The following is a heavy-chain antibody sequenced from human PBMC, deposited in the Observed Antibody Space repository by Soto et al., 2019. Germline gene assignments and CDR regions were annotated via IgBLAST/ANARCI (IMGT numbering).Heavy chain of an antibody. J-gene: IGHJ6*02. D-gene: IGHD1-1*01. CDR3: ATFQLEMDYYYYGMDV. V-gene: IGHV1-46*01. Sequence: ASVKVSCKASGYTFTSYYMHWVRQAPGQGLEWMGIINPSGGSTSYAQKFQGRVTMTRDTSTSTVYMELSSLRSEDTAVYYCATFQLEMDYYYYGMDVWGQGTTV. CDR1: GYTFTSYY. CDR2: INPSGGST.